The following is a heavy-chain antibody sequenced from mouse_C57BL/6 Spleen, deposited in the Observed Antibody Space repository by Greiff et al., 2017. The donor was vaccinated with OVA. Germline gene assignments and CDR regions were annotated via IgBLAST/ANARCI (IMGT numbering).Heavy chain of an antibody. V-gene: IGHV1-64*01. CDR1: GYTFTSYW. Sequence: QVHVKQSGAELVKPGASVKLSCKASGYTFTSYWMHWVKQRPGQGLEWIGMIHPNSGSTNYNEKFKSKATLTVDKSSSTAYMQLSSLTSEDSAVYYCARKTYYSNWYFDVWGTGTTVTVSS. CDR2: IHPNSGST. D-gene: IGHD2-5*01. J-gene: IGHJ1*03. CDR3: ARKTYYSNWYFDV.